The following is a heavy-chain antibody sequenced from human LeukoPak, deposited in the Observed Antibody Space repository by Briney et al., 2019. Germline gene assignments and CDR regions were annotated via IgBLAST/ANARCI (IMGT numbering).Heavy chain of an antibody. J-gene: IGHJ4*02. D-gene: IGHD4-17*01. CDR1: GFTFSSYG. Sequence: QPGGSLRLSCAASGFTFSSYGMHWVRQAPGKGLEWVAFIRYDGINKYYADFVKGRFTISRDNSKNTVYLQMNSLRAEDTAVYYCARASTVTFPFDYWGQGTLVTVSS. CDR3: ARASTVTFPFDY. CDR2: IRYDGINK. V-gene: IGHV3-30*02.